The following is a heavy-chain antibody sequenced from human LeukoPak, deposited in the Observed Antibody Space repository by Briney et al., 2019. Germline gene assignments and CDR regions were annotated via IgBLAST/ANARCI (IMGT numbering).Heavy chain of an antibody. CDR2: IIPMFGTP. V-gene: IGHV1-69*13. J-gene: IGHJ4*02. CDR3: ASKRGYSYGLDY. CDR1: GDNFSSYA. D-gene: IGHD5-18*01. Sequence: SVKVSCKASGDNFSSYAFSWVRQAPGQGLEWMGRIIPMFGTPNYAQTFQDRVTITADESTKTAYMELSSLRSEDTAVYYCASKRGYSYGLDYWGQGTLVTVSS.